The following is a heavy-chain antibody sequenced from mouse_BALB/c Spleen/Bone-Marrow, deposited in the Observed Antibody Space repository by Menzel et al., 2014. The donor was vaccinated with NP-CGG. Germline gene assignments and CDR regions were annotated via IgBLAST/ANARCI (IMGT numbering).Heavy chain of an antibody. CDR3: ARSGYGNYVDY. CDR1: GYPFSSSW. J-gene: IGHJ2*03. Sequence: QVQLKESGPELVKPGASVKIACKVPGYPFSSSWMNWVKPRPGQGLEWIGRIYPGDGNTNYNGKFKGKATLTADKSSSTASMHLSSLTSVDSAVYFCARSGYGNYVDYWGQGTSLTVSS. V-gene: IGHV1-82*01. D-gene: IGHD2-10*02. CDR2: IYPGDGNT.